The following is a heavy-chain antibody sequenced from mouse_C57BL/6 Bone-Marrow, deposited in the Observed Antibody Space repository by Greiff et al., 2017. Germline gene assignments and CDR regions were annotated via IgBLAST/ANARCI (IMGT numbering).Heavy chain of an antibody. V-gene: IGHV1-59*01. CDR2: IDPSDSYT. Sequence: QVQLQQPGAELVRPGTSVKLSCKASGYTFTSYWMHWVKQRPGQGLEWIGVIDPSDSYTNYNQKFKGKATLTVDTSSSTAYMQLSSLTSEDSAVYYCARSDYYGSSCGYWGQGTTLTVSS. CDR1: GYTFTSYW. CDR3: ARSDYYGSSCGY. J-gene: IGHJ2*01. D-gene: IGHD1-1*01.